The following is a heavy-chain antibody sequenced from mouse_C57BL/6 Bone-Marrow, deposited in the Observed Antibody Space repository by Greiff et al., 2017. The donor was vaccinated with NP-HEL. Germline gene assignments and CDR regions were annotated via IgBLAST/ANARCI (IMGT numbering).Heavy chain of an antibody. J-gene: IGHJ4*01. CDR1: GFSFNTYA. CDR3: VRQRYYDAMDY. CDR2: IRSKSNNYAT. Sequence: EVQGVESGGGLVQPKGSLKLSCAASGFSFNTYAMNWVRQAPGKGLEWVGRIRSKSNNYATYYADSVKDRFTISRDDSESLHYLQMNNVKTEDTAMYYCVRQRYYDAMDYWGQGTSVTVSS. V-gene: IGHV10-1*01. D-gene: IGHD2-14*01.